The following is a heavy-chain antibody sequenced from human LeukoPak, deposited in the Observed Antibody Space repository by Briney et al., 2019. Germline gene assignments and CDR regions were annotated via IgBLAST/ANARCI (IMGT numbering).Heavy chain of an antibody. Sequence: ASVKVSCKASGYTFTSYYMHWVRQAPGQGLEWMGIINPSGGSTSYAQKFQARVTMTTDTSTSTAYMELRSLRSDDTAVYYCAREEADSGSYYVDYWGQGTLVTVSS. CDR2: INPSGGST. J-gene: IGHJ4*02. D-gene: IGHD1-26*01. CDR3: AREEADSGSYYVDY. V-gene: IGHV1-46*01. CDR1: GYTFTSYY.